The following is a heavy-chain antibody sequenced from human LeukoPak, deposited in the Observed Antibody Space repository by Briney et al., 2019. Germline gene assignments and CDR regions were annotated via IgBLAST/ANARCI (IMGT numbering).Heavy chain of an antibody. D-gene: IGHD2-2*02. V-gene: IGHV4-38-2*01. Sequence: SETLSLTCAVSGYSISSGYYWGWIRQPPGKGLEWIGSIYHSGSTDYNPSLKSRVTISVDTSKNQFSLKLSSVTAADTAVYYCAGHQDVVVPAAIHDWGQGTLVTVSS. CDR3: AGHQDVVVPAAIHD. CDR2: IYHSGST. CDR1: GYSISSGYY. J-gene: IGHJ4*02.